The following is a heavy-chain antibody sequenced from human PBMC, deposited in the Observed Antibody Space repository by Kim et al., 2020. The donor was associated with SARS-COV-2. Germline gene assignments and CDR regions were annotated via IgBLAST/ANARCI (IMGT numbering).Heavy chain of an antibody. Sequence: ASVKVSCKVSGYTLTELSMNWVRQAPGKGLEWMGGFNPEDGETIYAQKFQGRVTMTEDTSTDTAYMELSSLRSEDTAVYYCATGSITIFGVVPRYGMDVWGQGTTVTVSS. V-gene: IGHV1-24*01. D-gene: IGHD3-3*01. J-gene: IGHJ6*02. CDR3: ATGSITIFGVVPRYGMDV. CDR1: GYTLTELS. CDR2: FNPEDGET.